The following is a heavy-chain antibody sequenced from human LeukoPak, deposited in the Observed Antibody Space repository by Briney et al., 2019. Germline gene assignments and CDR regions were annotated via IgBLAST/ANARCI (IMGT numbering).Heavy chain of an antibody. V-gene: IGHV1-46*01. D-gene: IGHD3-22*01. Sequence: ASVKVSCKASGYTFTSYCMHWVRQAPGQGLEWMGIINPSGGSTSYAQKFQGRVTMTGDTSTSTVYMELSSLRSEDTAVYYCARTSWDYDSSGYYLKWFDPWGQGTLVTVSS. J-gene: IGHJ5*02. CDR3: ARTSWDYDSSGYYLKWFDP. CDR2: INPSGGST. CDR1: GYTFTSYC.